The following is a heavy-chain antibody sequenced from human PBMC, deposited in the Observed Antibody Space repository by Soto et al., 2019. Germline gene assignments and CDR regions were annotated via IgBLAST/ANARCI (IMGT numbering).Heavy chain of an antibody. Sequence: PGGSLRLSCAASGFAFRTYSMNWVRQAPGKGLEWVSYISFSSTTIFYADSVRGRFTISRDNAKNSLYLQMNTLRDEDTAVYYCARDNGMAGSFDPWGQGTLVTVSS. V-gene: IGHV3-48*02. CDR3: ARDNGMAGSFDP. CDR2: ISFSSTTI. CDR1: GFAFRTYS. D-gene: IGHD2-8*01. J-gene: IGHJ5*02.